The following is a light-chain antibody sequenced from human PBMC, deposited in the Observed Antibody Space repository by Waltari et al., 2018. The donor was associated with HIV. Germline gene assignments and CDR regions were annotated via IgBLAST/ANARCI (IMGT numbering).Light chain of an antibody. CDR3: QQYDRYPIT. Sequence: DIQMTQSPSSLSASVGDRVAITCRASQVISNYLAWFQQKPGKAPKSLIYAASNLQTGVPSKFSGSGSGTDFTLTITDLQPEDFATYYCQQYDRYPITFGQGTRLEIK. V-gene: IGKV1-16*02. J-gene: IGKJ5*01. CDR1: QVISNY. CDR2: AAS.